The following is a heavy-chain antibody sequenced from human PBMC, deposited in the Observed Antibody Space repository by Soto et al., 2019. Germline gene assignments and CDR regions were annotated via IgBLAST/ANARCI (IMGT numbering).Heavy chain of an antibody. CDR1: GYSFTSYW. CDR2: IYPDDSDT. J-gene: IGHJ5*02. V-gene: IGHV5-51*01. CDR3: ARSTLFCSGGNCHFHP. Sequence: GESLKISCKGSGYSFTSYWIGWVRQMPGKGLEWMGIIYPDDSDTRYSPSFQGQVTISADKSTNTAYLQWSSLKASDTAMYYCARSTLFCSGGNCHFHPWGQGTLVTVSS. D-gene: IGHD2-15*01.